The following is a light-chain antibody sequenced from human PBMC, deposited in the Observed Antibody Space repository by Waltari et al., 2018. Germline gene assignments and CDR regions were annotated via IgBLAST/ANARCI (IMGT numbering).Light chain of an antibody. V-gene: IGLV1-40*01. CDR2: GST. Sequence: QSVLTQPPPVSGAPGQRVTISCPGLGPNSGAGYDVHWYHQVPRTAPTLLIYGSTSRPLGVPDRFFGSTSGTSASLTITGLQAEDEGDYYCQSYDTSLTVVFGGGTKLTVL. CDR3: QSYDTSLTVV. J-gene: IGLJ3*02. CDR1: GPNSGAGYD.